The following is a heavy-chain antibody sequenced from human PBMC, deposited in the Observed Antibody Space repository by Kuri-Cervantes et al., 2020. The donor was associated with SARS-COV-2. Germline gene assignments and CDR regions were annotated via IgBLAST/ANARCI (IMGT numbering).Heavy chain of an antibody. Sequence: GGSLRLSCAASGFTFSSYGMHWVRQTPGKGLEWVAFIRYDGQSKYYADSVKGRFTISRDNAKNSLYLQMNSLRAEDTAVYYCARIGELGIPDYWGQGTLVTVSS. V-gene: IGHV3-30*02. CDR2: IRYDGQSK. D-gene: IGHD7-27*01. J-gene: IGHJ4*02. CDR1: GFTFSSYG. CDR3: ARIGELGIPDY.